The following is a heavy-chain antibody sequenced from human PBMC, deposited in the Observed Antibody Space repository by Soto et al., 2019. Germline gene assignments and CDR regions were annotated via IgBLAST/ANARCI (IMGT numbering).Heavy chain of an antibody. D-gene: IGHD4-17*01. CDR2: IYYSGST. Sequence: QVQLQESGPGLVKPSETLSLTCTVSGGSISSYYWSWIRQPPGKGLEWIGYIYYSGSTNYNPSLKSRVTISVDTSKNQFSLKLSSVTAADTAVYYCARETYGDSAYYYYGMDVWGQGTTVTVSS. CDR1: GGSISSYY. V-gene: IGHV4-59*01. J-gene: IGHJ6*02. CDR3: ARETYGDSAYYYYGMDV.